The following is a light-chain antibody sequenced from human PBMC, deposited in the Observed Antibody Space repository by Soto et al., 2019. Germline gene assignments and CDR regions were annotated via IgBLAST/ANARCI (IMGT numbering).Light chain of an antibody. CDR3: QPRGT. CDR1: QSVSSY. V-gene: IGKV3-11*01. J-gene: IGKJ4*01. CDR2: DVS. Sequence: EFVLTQSPASLSLSPWERATLSCRASQSVSSYLAWYQQKPGKAPRLLIYDVSNRATGIPARFSGSGSGTDFTLTISSLEPEDFAVYYCQPRGTCGGGTKVDIK.